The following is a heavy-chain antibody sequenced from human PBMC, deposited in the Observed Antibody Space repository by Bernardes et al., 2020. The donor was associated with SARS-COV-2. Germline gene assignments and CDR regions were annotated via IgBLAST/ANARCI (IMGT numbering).Heavy chain of an antibody. J-gene: IGHJ2*01. D-gene: IGHD3-10*01. Sequence: GGSLRLSCAASGFTFSNYAMTWVRQLPGKGLEWVSIISHSGVYTYYADSVKGRFTISRDNSKNTLYLQMNSLKAEDTALYYCATRGGISGHWYFDLWGRGTLVTVS. CDR1: GFTFSNYA. CDR3: ATRGGISGHWYFDL. CDR2: ISHSGVYT. V-gene: IGHV3-23*01.